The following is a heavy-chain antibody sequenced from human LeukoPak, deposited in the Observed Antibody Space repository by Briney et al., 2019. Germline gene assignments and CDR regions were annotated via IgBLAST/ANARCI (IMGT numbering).Heavy chain of an antibody. CDR2: IYYSGST. J-gene: IGHJ4*02. D-gene: IGHD2/OR15-2a*01. V-gene: IGHV4-39*07. CDR3: ARVLRGGLEYFDY. Sequence: SETLSLTCAVSGGSISSNSYYWGWIRQPPGEGLEWIGSIYYSGSTYYNPSLKSRVTISVDKSKNQFSLKLSSVTAADTAVYYCARVLRGGLEYFDYWGQGTLVTVSS. CDR1: GGSISSNSYY.